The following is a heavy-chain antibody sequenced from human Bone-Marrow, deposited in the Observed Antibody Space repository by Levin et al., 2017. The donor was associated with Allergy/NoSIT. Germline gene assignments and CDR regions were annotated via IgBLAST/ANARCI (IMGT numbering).Heavy chain of an antibody. V-gene: IGHV1-69*01. J-gene: IGHJ4*02. Sequence: KISCKASGGTFSSYAISWVRQAPGQGLEWMGGIIPIFGTANYAQKFQGRVTITADESTSTAYMELSSLRSEDTAVYYCASGGGPSDDYYDSSGYKRYWGQGTLVTVSS. CDR1: GGTFSSYA. CDR3: ASGGGPSDDYYDSSGYKRY. CDR2: IIPIFGTA. D-gene: IGHD3-22*01.